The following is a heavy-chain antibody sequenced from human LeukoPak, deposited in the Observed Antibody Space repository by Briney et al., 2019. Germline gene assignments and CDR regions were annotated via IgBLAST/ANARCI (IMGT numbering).Heavy chain of an antibody. Sequence: ASVRVSCKTSGYTFITYDVAGGRQASGQGGEWLGWVNPNSGNTGYARKFRGRVTITTDTSMTSAYMELYSPTSEDTAVYYCTRAVRNQLLSEYWGQGTLITVSS. CDR2: VNPNSGNT. J-gene: IGHJ4*02. V-gene: IGHV1-8*01. D-gene: IGHD2-2*01. CDR3: TRAVRNQLLSEY. CDR1: GYTFITYD.